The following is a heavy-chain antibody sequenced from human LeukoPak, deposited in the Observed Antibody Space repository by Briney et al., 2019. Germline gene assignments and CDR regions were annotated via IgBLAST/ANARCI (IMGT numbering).Heavy chain of an antibody. CDR2: ISNRGIII. J-gene: IGHJ4*02. Sequence: GGSLSLSCAASGFNFSATYMTWIRQAPGKGLEWVSYISNRGIIINYADSVKGRFTISRDDAKSSLYLNMNNLRTEDTALYYCASEGDYAGIAATFRYWGQGSLVTVSS. V-gene: IGHV3-11*01. CDR1: GFNFSATY. CDR3: ASEGDYAGIAATFRY. D-gene: IGHD4-23*01.